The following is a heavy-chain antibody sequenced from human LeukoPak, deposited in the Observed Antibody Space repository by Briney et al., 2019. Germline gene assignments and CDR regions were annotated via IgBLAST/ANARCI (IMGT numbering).Heavy chain of an antibody. V-gene: IGHV1-2*04. CDR3: ATVRKIVVVTEYNWFDP. CDR1: GYTFTGYY. J-gene: IGHJ5*02. CDR2: INPNSGGT. D-gene: IGHD3-22*01. Sequence: ASVKVSCKASGYTFTGYYMHWVRQAPGQGLEWMGWINPNSGGTNYAQKFQGWVTMTRDTSISTAYMELSRLRSDDTAVYYCATVRKIVVVTEYNWFDPWGQGTLVTVSS.